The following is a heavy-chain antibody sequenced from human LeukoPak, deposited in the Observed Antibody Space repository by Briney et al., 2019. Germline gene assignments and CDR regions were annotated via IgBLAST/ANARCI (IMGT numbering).Heavy chain of an antibody. CDR1: GYTFTGYY. CDR3: ARSDSSGYLDY. D-gene: IGHD3-22*01. J-gene: IGHJ4*02. CDR2: INPNSGGT. V-gene: IGHV1-2*02. Sequence: GASVKASCKASGYTFTGYYMHWVRQAPGQGLEWMGWINPNSGGTNYAQKFQGRVTMTRDTSISTAYMELSRLISDDTAVYYCARSDSSGYLDYWGQGTLVTVSS.